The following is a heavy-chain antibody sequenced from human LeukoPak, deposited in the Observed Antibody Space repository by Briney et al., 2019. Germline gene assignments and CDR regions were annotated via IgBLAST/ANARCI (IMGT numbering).Heavy chain of an antibody. CDR2: IYYSGST. Sequence: SETLSLTCTVSGGSISSSSYYWGWIRQPPGKGLEWIGSIYYSGSTYYNPSLKSRVTISVDTSKNQFSLKLNSVTAADTAVYYCARGSRTYGHPPNYWGQGTLVTVSS. CDR1: GGSISSSSYY. D-gene: IGHD4-17*01. J-gene: IGHJ4*02. CDR3: ARGSRTYGHPPNY. V-gene: IGHV4-39*07.